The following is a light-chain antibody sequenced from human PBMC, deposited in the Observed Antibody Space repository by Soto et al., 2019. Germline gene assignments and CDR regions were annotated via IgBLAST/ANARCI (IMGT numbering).Light chain of an antibody. V-gene: IGLV2-23*02. CDR2: EVS. CDR1: SSDVGSYNL. Sequence: ALTQPASVSGSPGQSITISCTGTSSDVGSYNLVSWYQQHPGKAPKLMIYEVSKRPSGVSNRFSGSKSGNTASLTISGLQAEDEADYYCCSYAGSSTLYVFGTGTKLTVL. J-gene: IGLJ1*01. CDR3: CSYAGSSTLYV.